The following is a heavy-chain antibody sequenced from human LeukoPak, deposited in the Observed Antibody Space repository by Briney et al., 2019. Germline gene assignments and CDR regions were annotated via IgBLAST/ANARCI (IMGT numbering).Heavy chain of an antibody. V-gene: IGHV4-34*01. Sequence: PSETLSLTCAVYGGSFSGYYWSWIRQPPGKGLEWIGEINHSGSTNYNPSLKSRVTISVDTSKNQFSLKLSSVTAADTAVYYCARVTDCSSASCYNYYYYYMDVWGKGTTVTVSS. CDR3: ARVTDCSSASCYNYYYYYMDV. CDR1: GGSFSGYY. J-gene: IGHJ6*03. D-gene: IGHD2-2*01. CDR2: INHSGST.